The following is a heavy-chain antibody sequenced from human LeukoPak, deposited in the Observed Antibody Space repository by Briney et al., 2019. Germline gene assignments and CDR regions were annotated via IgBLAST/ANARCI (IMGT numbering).Heavy chain of an antibody. V-gene: IGHV4-34*01. J-gene: IGHJ4*02. Sequence: SETLSLTCAVYGGFFSGYYWSWIRQPPGKGLEWIGEINHSGSTNYNPSLKSRVTISVDTSKNQFSLKLSSVTAADTAVYYCARGIGMATIKLRFDYWGQGTLVTVSS. CDR3: ARGIGMATIKLRFDY. CDR2: INHSGST. D-gene: IGHD5-24*01. CDR1: GGFFSGYY.